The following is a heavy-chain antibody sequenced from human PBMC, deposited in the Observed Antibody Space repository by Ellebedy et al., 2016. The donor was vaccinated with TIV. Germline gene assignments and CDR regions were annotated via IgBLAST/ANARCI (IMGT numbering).Heavy chain of an antibody. Sequence: GGSLRLSCAASGFTFSNYWMSWVRQAPGKGLEWVANIKQDGSENNYVDSVKGRFSISRDNTKNSLYQQMNSLRDEDMAVYYCARDQWLGRAYYFDYWGQGTLVTVSS. CDR1: GFTFSNYW. CDR3: ARDQWLGRAYYFDY. D-gene: IGHD6-19*01. V-gene: IGHV3-7*01. CDR2: IKQDGSEN. J-gene: IGHJ4*02.